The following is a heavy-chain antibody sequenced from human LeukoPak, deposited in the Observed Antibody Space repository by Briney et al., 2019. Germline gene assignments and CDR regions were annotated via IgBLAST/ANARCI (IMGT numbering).Heavy chain of an antibody. D-gene: IGHD5-18*01. CDR1: GFIFSSYG. V-gene: IGHV3-30*02. CDR2: IRYDGSNK. Sequence: PGGSLRLSCAASGFIFSSYGMHWVRQAPGKGLEWVAFIRYDGSNKYYADSVKGRFTISRDNSKNTLYLQMNSPRAEDTAVYYCASGPTSGEIYSYGPFGAFDIWGQGTMVTVSS. CDR3: ASGPTSGEIYSYGPFGAFDI. J-gene: IGHJ3*02.